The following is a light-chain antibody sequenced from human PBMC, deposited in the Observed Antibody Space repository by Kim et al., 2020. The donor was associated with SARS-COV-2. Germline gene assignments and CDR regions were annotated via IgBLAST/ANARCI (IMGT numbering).Light chain of an antibody. CDR2: AAS. CDR3: QKYDIAPWT. Sequence: ASVGDRVTITCRASHAISHYLAWYQQKPGKVPKLLIYAASTLQSGVPSRFSGSGSGTDFTLTISSLQPEDVATYYWQKYDIAPWTFGQGTKVDIK. CDR1: HAISHY. V-gene: IGKV1-27*01. J-gene: IGKJ1*01.